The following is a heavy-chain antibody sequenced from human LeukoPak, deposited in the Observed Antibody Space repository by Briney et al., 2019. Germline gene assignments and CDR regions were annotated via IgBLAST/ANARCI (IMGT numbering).Heavy chain of an antibody. D-gene: IGHD5-24*01. CDR2: ISGSGTTV. J-gene: IGHJ4*02. CDR1: GFTFSDYY. CDR3: AREWQFDY. V-gene: IGHV3-11*04. Sequence: GGSLRLSCAASGFTFSDYYMSWIRQAPGKGLEWVSYISGSGTTVYYAYSVKGRVTISRDNAKNSLYLQMNSLRVGDTAVYYCAREWQFDYWGQGTLVTVSS.